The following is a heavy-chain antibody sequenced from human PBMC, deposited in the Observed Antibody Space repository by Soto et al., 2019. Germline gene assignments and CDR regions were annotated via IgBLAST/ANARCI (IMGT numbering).Heavy chain of an antibody. D-gene: IGHD3-10*01. V-gene: IGHV4-59*01. CDR1: GGSLSDYF. J-gene: IGHJ4*02. Sequence: XTLSLPCRVSGGSLSDYFWSWIRQSPGKGLEWIGYIYYLGSTDYNPSIKSRVTISVDTSKRQFSLRLTSVPAAHTAFYYCARDGYDGSGSPYPDYWGPGTQGTVS. CDR2: IYYLGST. CDR3: ARDGYDGSGSPYPDY.